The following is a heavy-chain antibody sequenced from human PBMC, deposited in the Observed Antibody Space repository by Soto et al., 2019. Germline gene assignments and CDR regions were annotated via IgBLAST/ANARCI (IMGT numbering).Heavy chain of an antibody. CDR2: ISSTTNYI. Sequence: GGSLRLSCAASGFTFTRYSMNWVRQAPGKGLEWVSSISSTTNYIYYGDSMKGRFTISRDNAKNSLYLEMNSLRAEDTAVYYCARESEDLTSTFDYWGQGTLLTVSS. CDR1: GFTFTRYS. V-gene: IGHV3-21*06. J-gene: IGHJ4*02. CDR3: ARESEDLTSTFDY.